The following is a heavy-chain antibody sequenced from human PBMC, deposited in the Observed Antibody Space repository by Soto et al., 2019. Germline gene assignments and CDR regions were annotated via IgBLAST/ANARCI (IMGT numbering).Heavy chain of an antibody. J-gene: IGHJ4*02. D-gene: IGHD5-12*01. V-gene: IGHV1-69*13. Sequence: SVKVSCKASGVTFNRQDMRWVRQAPGQGLEWMGGIIPMFGTPHYAEKFQDRVTITADESTGTAYLELSSLTSEDTAVYYCATSGGRDGYSFDYWGPGTLVTVSS. CDR2: IIPMFGTP. CDR1: GVTFNRQD. CDR3: ATSGGRDGYSFDY.